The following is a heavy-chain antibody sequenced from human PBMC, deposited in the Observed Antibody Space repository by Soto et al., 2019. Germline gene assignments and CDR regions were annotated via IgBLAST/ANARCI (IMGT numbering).Heavy chain of an antibody. CDR1: GFTFSSYS. V-gene: IGHV3-48*01. J-gene: IGHJ6*03. Sequence: GGSLRLSCAASGFTFSSYSMNWVRQAPGKGLEWVSYISSSSSTIYYADSVKGRFTISRDNAKNSLYLQMNSLRAEDTAVYYCARGVQYYYYMDVWGKGTTVTVSS. CDR3: ARGVQYYYYMDV. CDR2: ISSSSSTI.